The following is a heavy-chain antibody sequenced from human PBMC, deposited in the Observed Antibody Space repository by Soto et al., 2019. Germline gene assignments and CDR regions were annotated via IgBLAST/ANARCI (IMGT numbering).Heavy chain of an antibody. Sequence: RRLSCAASGFTFSSYGMHWVRQAPGKGLEWVAVIWYDGSNKYYADSVKGRFTISRDNSKNTLYLQMNSLRAEDTAVYYCARETYYYDSSGYSAPFDYWGQGTLVTVSS. CDR2: IWYDGSNK. CDR3: ARETYYYDSSGYSAPFDY. CDR1: GFTFSSYG. V-gene: IGHV3-33*01. J-gene: IGHJ4*02. D-gene: IGHD3-22*01.